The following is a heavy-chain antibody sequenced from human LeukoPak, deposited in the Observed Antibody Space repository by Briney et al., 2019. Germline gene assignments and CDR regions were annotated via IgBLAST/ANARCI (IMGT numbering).Heavy chain of an antibody. Sequence: SETLSLTCTVSGGPITSSNSYWGWIRQPPGKGLEWIGSISYSGSSHYNPSLKSRVTISVDTSKNQFSLKLSSVTAADTAVYYCARGVGDSGFDYWGQGTLVTVSS. CDR1: GGPITSSNSY. V-gene: IGHV4-39*07. D-gene: IGHD2-15*01. CDR3: ARGVGDSGFDY. CDR2: ISYSGSS. J-gene: IGHJ4*02.